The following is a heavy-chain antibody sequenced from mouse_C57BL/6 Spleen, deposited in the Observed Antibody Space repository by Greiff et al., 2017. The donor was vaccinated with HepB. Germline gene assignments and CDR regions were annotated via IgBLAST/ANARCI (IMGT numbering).Heavy chain of an antibody. CDR2: INPSSGYT. CDR3: ASLITFDY. V-gene: IGHV1-7*01. D-gene: IGHD1-1*01. Sequence: VQLQQSGAELAKPGASVKLSCKASGYTFTSYWMHWVKQRPGQGLEWIGYINPSSGYTKYNQKFKDKATLTADKSSSTAYMQLRSLTYEDSAVFYCASLITFDYWGQGTTLTVSS. CDR1: GYTFTSYW. J-gene: IGHJ2*01.